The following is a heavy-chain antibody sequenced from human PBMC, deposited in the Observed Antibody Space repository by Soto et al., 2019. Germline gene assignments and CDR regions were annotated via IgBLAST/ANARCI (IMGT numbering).Heavy chain of an antibody. D-gene: IGHD2-2*02. CDR3: ARDCSSTSCYTGRGRAGYYYYGMDV. CDR2: IKQDGSEK. Sequence: EVQLVESGGGLVQPGGSLRLSCAASGFTFSSDWMSWVRQAPGKGLEWVANIKQDGSEKYYVDSVKGRFTISRDNAKNSLYLQMNSLRAEDTAVYYCARDCSSTSCYTGRGRAGYYYYGMDVWGQGTTVTVSS. V-gene: IGHV3-7*03. CDR1: GFTFSSDW. J-gene: IGHJ6*02.